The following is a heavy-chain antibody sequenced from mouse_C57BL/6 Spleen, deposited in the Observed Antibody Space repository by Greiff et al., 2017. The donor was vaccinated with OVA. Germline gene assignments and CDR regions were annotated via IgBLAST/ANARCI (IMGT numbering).Heavy chain of an antibody. Sequence: EVKLVESEGGLVQPGSSMKLSCTASGFTFSDYYMAWVRQVPEKGLEWVANINYDGSSTYYLDSLKSRFIISRDNAKNILYLQMSSLKSEDTATYYCAREGGWSYWYFDVWGTGTTVTVSS. J-gene: IGHJ1*03. CDR2: INYDGSST. V-gene: IGHV5-16*01. D-gene: IGHD2-3*01. CDR1: GFTFSDYY. CDR3: AREGGWSYWYFDV.